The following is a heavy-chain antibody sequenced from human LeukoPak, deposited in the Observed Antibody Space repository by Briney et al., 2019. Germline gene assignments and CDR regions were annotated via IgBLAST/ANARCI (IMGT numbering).Heavy chain of an antibody. V-gene: IGHV3-23*01. CDR3: AKDPLSWFYGMDV. CDR2: ISDDST. Sequence: GESLRLSCAASGFTFSNYAMSWVRQAPGKGLEWVSTISDDSTYYTDSVKGRFTISRDNSKNTLYLQMNSLRAEDTAVYYCAKDPLSWFYGMDVWGKGTTVTVSS. D-gene: IGHD3-22*01. CDR1: GFTFSNYA. J-gene: IGHJ6*04.